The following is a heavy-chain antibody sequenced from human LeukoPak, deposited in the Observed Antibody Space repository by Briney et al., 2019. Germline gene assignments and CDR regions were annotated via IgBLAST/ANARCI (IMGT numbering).Heavy chain of an antibody. CDR3: ARGGYDFWSGYSNHNWFDP. Sequence: ASVKVSCKASGYTFTGYYMHWVRQAPGQGLEWMGWMNPNSGNTGYAQKFQGRVTMTRNTSISTAYMELSSLRSEDTAVYYCARGGYDFWSGYSNHNWFDPWGQGTLVTVSS. V-gene: IGHV1-8*02. CDR1: GYTFTGYY. CDR2: MNPNSGNT. D-gene: IGHD3-3*01. J-gene: IGHJ5*02.